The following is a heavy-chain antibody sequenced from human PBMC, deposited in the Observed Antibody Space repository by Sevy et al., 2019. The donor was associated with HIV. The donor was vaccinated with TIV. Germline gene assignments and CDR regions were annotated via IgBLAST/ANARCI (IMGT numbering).Heavy chain of an antibody. Sequence: SETLSLTCTVSGGSISSYYWSWIRQPPGKGLEWIGYIYYSGSTNYNPSLKSRVTISVDTSKNQFSLKLSSVTAADTAVYYWGRDAPAMVTLDAFCIWGQGTMVTVSS. CDR1: GGSISSYY. CDR3: GRDAPAMVTLDAFCI. J-gene: IGHJ3*02. CDR2: IYYSGST. D-gene: IGHD5-18*01. V-gene: IGHV4-59*01.